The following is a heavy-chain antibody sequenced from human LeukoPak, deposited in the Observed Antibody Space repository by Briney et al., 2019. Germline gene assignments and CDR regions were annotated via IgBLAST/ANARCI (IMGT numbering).Heavy chain of an antibody. CDR1: GGSISSYY. Sequence: SETLSLTCTVSGGSISSYYWSWIRQPPGKGLEWIGYIYYSGSTNYNPSLKSRVTISVDTSKNQLSLKLSSVTAADTAVYYCARHSKTYWDFDYWGQGTLVTVSS. V-gene: IGHV4-59*08. D-gene: IGHD2-15*01. CDR3: ARHSKTYWDFDY. J-gene: IGHJ4*02. CDR2: IYYSGST.